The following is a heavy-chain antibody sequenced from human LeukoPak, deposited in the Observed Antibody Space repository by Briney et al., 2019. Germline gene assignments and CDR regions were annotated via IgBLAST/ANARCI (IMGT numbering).Heavy chain of an antibody. Sequence: GSLILYFAASGFPLSSNYMSWVRPAPGKGLERVSVIYSGGSTYYPHSVKGRISISRDNSKNTLYLQINILRAEDTAVYYCAKDPCIAAAGTYYYCGMDVWGQGTTVTVSS. CDR2: IYSGGST. CDR1: GFPLSSNY. J-gene: IGHJ6*02. CDR3: AKDPCIAAAGTYYYCGMDV. V-gene: IGHV3-53*01. D-gene: IGHD6-13*01.